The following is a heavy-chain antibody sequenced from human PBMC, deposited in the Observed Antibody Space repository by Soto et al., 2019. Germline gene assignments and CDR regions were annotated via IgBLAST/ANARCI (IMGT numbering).Heavy chain of an antibody. CDR1: GFTFNNYG. CDR3: ASRAPYCGGDCYPDAEYFQH. D-gene: IGHD2-21*02. V-gene: IGHV3-30*03. Sequence: GGSLRLSCSASGFTFNNYGMHWVRQAPGKGLEWVAVISYDGSNKYYADSVKGRFTISRDNAKNSLYLQMNSLRAEDTAVYYCASRAPYCGGDCYPDAEYFQHWGQGTLVTVSS. CDR2: ISYDGSNK. J-gene: IGHJ1*01.